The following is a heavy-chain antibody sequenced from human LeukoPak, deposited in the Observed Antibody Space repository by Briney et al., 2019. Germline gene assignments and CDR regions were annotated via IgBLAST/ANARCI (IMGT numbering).Heavy chain of an antibody. CDR3: ARGQWLARL. Sequence: SETLSLTCTVSGYSISSGYYWGWIRQPPGKGLEWIGCISQSGSTYYNPSLKSRVSISVDTSKNQFSLKLRSVTAADTAVYYCARGQWLARLWGQGTLVTVSS. D-gene: IGHD6-19*01. V-gene: IGHV4-38-2*02. CDR1: GYSISSGYY. J-gene: IGHJ4*02. CDR2: ISQSGST.